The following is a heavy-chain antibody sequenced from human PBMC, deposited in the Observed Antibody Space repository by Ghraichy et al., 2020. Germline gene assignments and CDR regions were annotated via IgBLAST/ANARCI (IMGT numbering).Heavy chain of an antibody. CDR2: ISGTGNT. J-gene: IGHJ4*02. CDR1: GGSLSGYY. CDR3: ARWPISRGMFDS. V-gene: IGHV4-4*07. Sequence: SETLSLTCTVSGGSLSGYYWIWIRQPAGKGLEWIGRISGTGNTNYNSSLKSRVTMSLDTSKNQFSLKLTSVTAADTAVFYCARWPISRGMFDSWGQGALVTVSS.